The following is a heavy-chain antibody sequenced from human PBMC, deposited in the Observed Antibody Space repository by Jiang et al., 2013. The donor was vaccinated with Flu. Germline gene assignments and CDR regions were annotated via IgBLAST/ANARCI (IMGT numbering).Heavy chain of an antibody. V-gene: IGHV7-4-1*02. J-gene: IGHJ4*02. D-gene: IGHD3-9*01. CDR1: GYTFTNYG. CDR2: INTKTGIP. CDR3: ARGGNYEILTASLVLDC. Sequence: QSGSELKKPGASVKVSCKASGYTFTNYGMNWVRQAPGQGPEWMGWINTKTGIPTYAQGFKGRFVFSLDTSVRTAYLQISSLKADDTAVYYCARGGNYEILTASLVLDCWGQGTLVTVSS.